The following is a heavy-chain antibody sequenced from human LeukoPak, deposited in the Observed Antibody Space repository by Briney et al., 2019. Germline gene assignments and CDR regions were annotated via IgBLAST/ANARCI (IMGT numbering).Heavy chain of an antibody. J-gene: IGHJ3*02. CDR2: INPNSGAT. V-gene: IGHV1-2*02. D-gene: IGHD3-22*01. CDR1: GYTLTDYY. Sequence: ASVKVSCKASGYTLTDYYLHWVRQAPGQGLKWMGWINPNSGATHYAQSFQARVTMTRDTSIASSYMELTGLESDDTAVYYCATHHPTYYYDSSGLFRDAFDIWGQGTMVTVSS. CDR3: ATHHPTYYYDSSGLFRDAFDI.